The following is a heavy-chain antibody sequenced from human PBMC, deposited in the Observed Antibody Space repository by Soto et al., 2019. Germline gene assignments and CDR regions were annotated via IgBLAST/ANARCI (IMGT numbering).Heavy chain of an antibody. CDR3: ARVTPDILLMVYAPGGNWFDP. CDR1: GYSISSGYY. CDR2: IYDSGST. J-gene: IGHJ5*02. Sequence: SETLSLTCAVSGYSISSGYYWGWIRQPPGKGLEGIGSIYDSGSTYYTPSLKSRVTISVDTSKNQFSLKLSSVTAADTAAYYCARVTPDILLMVYAPGGNWFDPWGQGTLVT. D-gene: IGHD2-8*01. V-gene: IGHV4-38-2*01.